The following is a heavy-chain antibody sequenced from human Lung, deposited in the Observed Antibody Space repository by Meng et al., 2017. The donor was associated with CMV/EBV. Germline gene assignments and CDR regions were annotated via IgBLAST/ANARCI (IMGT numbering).Heavy chain of an antibody. V-gene: IGHV3-9*01. J-gene: IGHJ6*02. CDR3: AKDGGSGWTINYYVMDV. CDR2: ISWNSGVI. Sequence: SLRLXXAASGFTFDDYGMHWVRQAPGKGLEWVSGISWNSGVIAYADSVKGRFTISRDNAKNSLYLQMNSLRVEDTALYYCAKDGGSGWTINYYVMDVWGRGXTVTVSS. D-gene: IGHD6-19*01. CDR1: GFTFDDYG.